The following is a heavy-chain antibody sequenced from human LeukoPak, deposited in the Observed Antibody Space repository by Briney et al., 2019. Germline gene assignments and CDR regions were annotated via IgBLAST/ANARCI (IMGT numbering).Heavy chain of an antibody. CDR3: AREMDAFDI. Sequence: VASVKVSCEASGHTFTGYYMHWVRQAPGQGPEWMGVISPSGGSTTYAQKLQGRVTMTTDTSTSTAYMELRSLRSDDTAVYYCAREMDAFDIWGQGTMVTVSS. CDR2: ISPSGGST. J-gene: IGHJ3*02. CDR1: GHTFTGYY. V-gene: IGHV1-46*01.